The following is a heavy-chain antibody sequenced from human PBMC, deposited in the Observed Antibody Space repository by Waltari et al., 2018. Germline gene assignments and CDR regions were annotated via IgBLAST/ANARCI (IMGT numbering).Heavy chain of an antibody. Sequence: EVQLLESGGGLVQPGGALRLSCAASGFSFAPHAMTCVSQAPGQGLKWVSTISSSSAGTYYADSVKGRFTISRDNSKSAFYLQMDGLTVEDTAVYFCARGGFGTTYIFDHWGQGVLVTVSS. V-gene: IGHV3-23*01. D-gene: IGHD3-10*01. CDR2: ISSSSAGT. CDR1: GFSFAPHA. J-gene: IGHJ4*02. CDR3: ARGGFGTTYIFDH.